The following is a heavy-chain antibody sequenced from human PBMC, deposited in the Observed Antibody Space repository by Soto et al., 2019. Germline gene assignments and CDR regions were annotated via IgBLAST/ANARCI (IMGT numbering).Heavy chain of an antibody. Sequence: ETLSLTCAVYGGSLSGYYWSWIRQPPGKGLEWIGEINHSGSTNYNQSLKSPVTISVDTSKNQFSLKLSSVTAADTAVYYCARAHAGDYYDSSGYYVDYWGQGTLVTVSS. CDR3: ARAHAGDYYDSSGYYVDY. V-gene: IGHV4-34*01. CDR1: GGSLSGYY. D-gene: IGHD3-22*01. J-gene: IGHJ4*02. CDR2: INHSGST.